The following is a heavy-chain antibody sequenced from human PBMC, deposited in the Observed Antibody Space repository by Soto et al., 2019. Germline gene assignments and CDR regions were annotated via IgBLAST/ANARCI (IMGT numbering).Heavy chain of an antibody. CDR3: ASGYSSSSAAFDY. CDR1: GFTFSSYA. J-gene: IGHJ4*02. Sequence: QVQLVESGGGVVQPGRSLRLSCAASGFTFSSYAIHWVRQAPGKGLEWVAIISYDASNKYYADSVKGRFTISRDNSKNTLYLQINSLRAEDTAVYYCASGYSSSSAAFDYWGQGTLVTVSS. CDR2: ISYDASNK. D-gene: IGHD6-13*01. V-gene: IGHV3-30-3*01.